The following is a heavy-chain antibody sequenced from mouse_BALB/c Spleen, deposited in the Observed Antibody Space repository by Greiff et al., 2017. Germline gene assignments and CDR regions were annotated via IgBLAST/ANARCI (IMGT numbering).Heavy chain of an antibody. Sequence: EVQGVESGGGLVQPGGSLKLSCAASGFTFSSYGMSWVRQTPDKRLELVATINSNGGNTYYPDSVKGRFTISRDNAKNTLYLQMSSLKSEDTAMYYCARSRDYYALDYWGQGTSVTVSS. CDR2: INSNGGNT. CDR3: ARSRDYYALDY. CDR1: GFTFSSYG. J-gene: IGHJ4*01. V-gene: IGHV5-6-3*01.